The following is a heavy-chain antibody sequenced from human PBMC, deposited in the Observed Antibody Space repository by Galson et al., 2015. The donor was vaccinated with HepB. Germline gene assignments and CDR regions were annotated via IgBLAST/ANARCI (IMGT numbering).Heavy chain of an antibody. CDR2: ISSSSSYI. CDR3: ARGPGFWNGRFYYYGMDV. D-gene: IGHD1-1*01. CDR1: GFTFSSYS. J-gene: IGHJ6*02. V-gene: IGHV3-21*01. Sequence: SLRLSCAASGFTFSSYSMNWVRQAPGKGLEWVSSISSSSSYIYYADSVKGRFTISRDNAKNSLYLQMNSLRAEDTAVYYCARGPGFWNGRFYYYGMDVWGQGTTVTVSS.